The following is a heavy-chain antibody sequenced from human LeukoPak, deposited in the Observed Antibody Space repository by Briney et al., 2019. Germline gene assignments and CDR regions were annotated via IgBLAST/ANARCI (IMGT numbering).Heavy chain of an antibody. CDR2: IYTSGST. V-gene: IGHV4-61*02. Sequence: SQTLSLTCIVSGGSINSGSYYWSWIRQPAGKGLEWIGRIYTSGSTNYNPSLKSRVTISVDMSKNQFSLKLSSVTAADTAVYYCARHGGYSSPPHYWGQGTLVTVSS. CDR3: ARHGGYSSPPHY. J-gene: IGHJ4*02. CDR1: GGSINSGSYY. D-gene: IGHD5-12*01.